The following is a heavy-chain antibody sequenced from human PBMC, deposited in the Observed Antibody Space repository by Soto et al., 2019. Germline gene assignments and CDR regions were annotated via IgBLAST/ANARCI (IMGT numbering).Heavy chain of an antibody. V-gene: IGHV4-39*01. CDR1: GGSISSSSYY. J-gene: IGHJ4*02. Sequence: PSETLSLACTVSGGSISSSSYYWVWIRQPSGKGLEWIGCIYYSGSTYYKQSLKSRVTISVDTSKNQFSLKLSSVTAADTAVYYCARAYNWNHPIDYWGQGTLVS. D-gene: IGHD1-1*01. CDR3: ARAYNWNHPIDY. CDR2: IYYSGST.